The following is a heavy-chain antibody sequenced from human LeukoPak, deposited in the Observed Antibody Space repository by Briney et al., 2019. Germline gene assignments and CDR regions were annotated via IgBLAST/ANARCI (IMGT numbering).Heavy chain of an antibody. CDR2: IYYSGST. CDR3: AKTISFRVDY. D-gene: IGHD1-14*01. Sequence: SETLSLTCTFSGDSIRSSSYNWGWIRPSTGKGLEWVASIYYSGSTYYNPSLKSRVNISVDTSQSQLSLNLRSVTAADTAVYYCAKTISFRVDYWGQGTLVTVSS. J-gene: IGHJ4*02. V-gene: IGHV4-39*01. CDR1: GDSIRSSSYN.